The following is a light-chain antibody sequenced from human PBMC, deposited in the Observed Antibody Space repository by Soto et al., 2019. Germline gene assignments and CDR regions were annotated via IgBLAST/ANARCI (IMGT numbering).Light chain of an antibody. CDR2: AAS. CDR3: QQSYSAPRG. J-gene: IGKJ3*01. Sequence: DIQMTQSPSSLSASVGDRVTITCRASQSISSYLNWYQQKPGKAPKVLIYAASSLQRGVPSRFSGNGSGTDFTLTISSLQPEDFATYYCQQSYSAPRGFGPGTKVDIK. V-gene: IGKV1-39*01. CDR1: QSISSY.